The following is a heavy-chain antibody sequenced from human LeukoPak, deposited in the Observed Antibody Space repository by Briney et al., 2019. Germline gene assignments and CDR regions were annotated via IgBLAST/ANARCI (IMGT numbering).Heavy chain of an antibody. CDR3: ARDLFLWFGESMGAFDI. V-gene: IGHV3-48*01. CDR1: GFTFSSHS. D-gene: IGHD3-10*01. J-gene: IGHJ3*02. Sequence: GGSLRLSCAASGFTFSSHSMNWVRQAPGKGLEWVSYISSSSSTIYYADSVKGRFTISRDNAKNSLYLQMNSLRAEDTAVYYCARDLFLWFGESMGAFDIWGQGTMVTVSS. CDR2: ISSSSSTI.